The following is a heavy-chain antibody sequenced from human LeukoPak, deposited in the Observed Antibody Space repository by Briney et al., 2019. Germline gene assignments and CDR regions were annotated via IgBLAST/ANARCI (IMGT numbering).Heavy chain of an antibody. J-gene: IGHJ4*02. V-gene: IGHV3-66*01. CDR1: GLTVSSNY. CDR2: IYSGGST. CDR3: ARGNSFDY. Sequence: GGSLRLSCAASGLTVSSNYMSWVRQAPGKGLDWVSGIYSGGSTYYADSVKGRFTISRDNAKNTLYLQMNSLRVEDTAVYYCARGNSFDYWGQGTLVTVSS.